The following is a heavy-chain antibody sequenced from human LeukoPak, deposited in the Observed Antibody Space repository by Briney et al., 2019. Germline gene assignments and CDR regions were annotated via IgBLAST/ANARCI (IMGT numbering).Heavy chain of an antibody. V-gene: IGHV3-7*01. J-gene: IGHJ4*02. CDR1: GFSFNNYW. CDR3: ARSIGYSGSPDY. D-gene: IGHD5-12*01. CDR2: IREDGSEK. Sequence: PGGSLRLSCAASGFSFNNYWMSWVRQAPGKGLEWVANIREDGSEKYYVDSVKGQFTISRDNAKNSLFLQMNSLRAEDTAVYYCARSIGYSGSPDYWGQGTLVTVSS.